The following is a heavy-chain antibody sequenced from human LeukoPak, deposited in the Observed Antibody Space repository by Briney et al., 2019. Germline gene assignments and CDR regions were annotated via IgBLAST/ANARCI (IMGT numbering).Heavy chain of an antibody. CDR3: ASHRVVVVPAATNAFNI. V-gene: IGHV1-69*05. CDR1: GGTFSSYA. CDR2: IIPIFGTA. D-gene: IGHD2-2*01. J-gene: IGHJ3*02. Sequence: SVKVSCKASGGTFSSYAISWVRQAPGQGLEWMGRIIPIFGTANFAQKFQGRVTITTDESTSTAYMELSSLRSEDTAVYYCASHRVVVVPAATNAFNIGAQGTRFTV.